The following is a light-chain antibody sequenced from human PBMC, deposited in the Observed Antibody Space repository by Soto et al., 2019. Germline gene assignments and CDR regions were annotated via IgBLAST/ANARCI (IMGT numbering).Light chain of an antibody. J-gene: IGKJ1*01. Sequence: DIQMTQSPSSLSASVGDRVTITCRASQGISTYLVWYQQKPGTVPKLLIFAASTLQSGVPSRFSGSGSGTDFTLTISSLQPEDVATYYCQKYNGAPWTFGQGTKGEIK. V-gene: IGKV1-27*01. CDR3: QKYNGAPWT. CDR2: AAS. CDR1: QGISTY.